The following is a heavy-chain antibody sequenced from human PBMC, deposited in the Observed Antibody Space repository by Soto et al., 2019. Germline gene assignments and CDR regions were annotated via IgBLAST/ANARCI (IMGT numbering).Heavy chain of an antibody. CDR3: VRVGLRGRNSLTTAWFDP. CDR1: GYTFTSHW. D-gene: IGHD3-10*01. J-gene: IGHJ5*02. CDR2: IYPGDSDT. Sequence: GASLKISCMFSGYTFTSHWIGWLRQMPGKGLEWMGIIYPGDSDTRYSPSFQGQVTISADKSIRTAYLQWNSLKASDTAMYYCVRVGLRGRNSLTTAWFDPWGPGTPVHVSS. V-gene: IGHV5-51*01.